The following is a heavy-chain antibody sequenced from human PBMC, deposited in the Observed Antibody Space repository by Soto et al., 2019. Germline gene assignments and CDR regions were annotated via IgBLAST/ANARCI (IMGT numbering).Heavy chain of an antibody. Sequence: QVQLVQSGAEVKKPGSSVKVSCKASGGTFSSYAISWVRQAPGQGLECMGGIIPIFGTANYAQKFQGRVTITADESTSTAYMELSSLRSEDTAVYYCAMRPPEQGYYYYGMDVWGQGTTVTVSS. CDR2: IIPIFGTA. D-gene: IGHD1-26*01. CDR1: GGTFSSYA. CDR3: AMRPPEQGYYYYGMDV. V-gene: IGHV1-69*01. J-gene: IGHJ6*02.